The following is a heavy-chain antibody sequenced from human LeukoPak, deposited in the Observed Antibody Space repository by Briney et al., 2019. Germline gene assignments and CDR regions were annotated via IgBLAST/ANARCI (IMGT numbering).Heavy chain of an antibody. CDR2: ISGSGGST. V-gene: IGHV3-23*01. CDR3: ASCKDGYNYFGY. CDR1: GFTFSSYA. J-gene: IGHJ4*02. D-gene: IGHD5-24*01. Sequence: QSGRSLRLSCAASGFTFSSYAMSWVRQAPGKGLEWVSAISGSGGSTYYADSVKGRFTISRDNSKNTLYLQMNSLRAEDTAVYYCASCKDGYNYFGYWGQGTLVTVSS.